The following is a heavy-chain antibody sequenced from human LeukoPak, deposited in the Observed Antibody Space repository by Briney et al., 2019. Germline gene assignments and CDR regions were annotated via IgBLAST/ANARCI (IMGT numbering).Heavy chain of an antibody. D-gene: IGHD6-19*01. Sequence: GGSLRLSCAASGFVFSTYSMNWVRQAPGKGLEWVSSISSESAHILYAEPVKGRFTISRDNAENLVYLHMNSLRAEDTAVYYCARFETVAATPFEYWGQGTLVTVSS. CDR1: GFVFSTYS. J-gene: IGHJ4*02. CDR3: ARFETVAATPFEY. CDR2: ISSESAHI. V-gene: IGHV3-21*06.